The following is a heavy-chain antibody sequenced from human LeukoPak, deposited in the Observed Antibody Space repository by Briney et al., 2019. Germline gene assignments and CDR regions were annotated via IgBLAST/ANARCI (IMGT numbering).Heavy chain of an antibody. CDR3: ARQPIYSSVRKYFDS. CDR1: GYTFTTYW. CDR2: IYPGDSDT. V-gene: IGHV5-51*01. J-gene: IGHJ4*02. D-gene: IGHD6-19*01. Sequence: PGESLKISCKGSGYTFTTYWIGWVRQMPGKDLEWMGIIYPGDSDTRYSPSFQGQVTISADKSISTAYLQWSSLKASDTAIYYCARQPIYSSVRKYFDSWGQGTLVTVSS.